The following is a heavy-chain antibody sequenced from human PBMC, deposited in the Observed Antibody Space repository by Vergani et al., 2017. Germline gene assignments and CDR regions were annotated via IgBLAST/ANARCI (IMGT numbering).Heavy chain of an antibody. Sequence: QVQLQKSGQELLKPSQTLSLTCTVSGGSISSGSYYWSWIRQPAGKGLEWIGRIYTSGSTNYNPSLKSRVTISVDTSKNQFSLKLSSVTAADTAVYYCARGSLLTSYYYYMDVWGKGTTVTVSS. D-gene: IGHD3-9*01. CDR3: ARGSLLTSYYYYMDV. V-gene: IGHV4-61*02. J-gene: IGHJ6*03. CDR2: IYTSGST. CDR1: GGSISSGSYY.